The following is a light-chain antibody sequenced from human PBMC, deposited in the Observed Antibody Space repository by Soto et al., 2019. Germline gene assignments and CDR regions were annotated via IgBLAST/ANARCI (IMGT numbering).Light chain of an antibody. CDR1: SSDVGGYKH. CDR3: SSYKSGATLV. Sequence: QSALTQPASVSGSPGQSITISCTGTSSDVGGYKHVAWYQQYPGKAPKLIIFEVSDRPSGVSNRFSGSKSGNTASLSISGLQPEDEGDYYCSSYKSGATLVFGGGTKLTVL. J-gene: IGLJ2*01. CDR2: EVS. V-gene: IGLV2-14*01.